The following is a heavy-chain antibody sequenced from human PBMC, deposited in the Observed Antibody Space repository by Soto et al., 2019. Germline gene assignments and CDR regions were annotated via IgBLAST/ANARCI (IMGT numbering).Heavy chain of an antibody. J-gene: IGHJ4*02. CDR1: GFSLSTSGMC. CDR2: IDWDDDK. D-gene: IGHD6-19*01. Sequence: YGLPLVNPTQTLTLTCSFSGFSLSTSGMCVQWFRQPPGKALEWLARIDWDDDKYYTRSLKTRLTISKDTSKNQVVLTMSKMDPVGTGTYFCVRSIAVAATRDGQNLDCRGEGTVATAST. V-gene: IGHV2-70*11. CDR3: VRSIAVAATRDGQNLDC.